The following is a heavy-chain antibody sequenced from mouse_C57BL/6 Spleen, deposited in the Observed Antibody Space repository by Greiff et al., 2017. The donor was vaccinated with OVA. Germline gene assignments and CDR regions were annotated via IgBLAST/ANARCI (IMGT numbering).Heavy chain of an antibody. CDR1: GFTFSSYA. CDR3: ASTGNWYFDV. V-gene: IGHV5-4*03. CDR2: ISDGGSYT. Sequence: EVKLQESGGGLVKPGGSLKLSCAASGFTFSSYAMSWVRQTPEKRLEWVATISDGGSYTYYPDNVKGRFTISRDNAKNNLYLQMSHLKSEDTAMYYCASTGNWYFDVWGTGTTVTVSS. J-gene: IGHJ1*03. D-gene: IGHD4-1*01.